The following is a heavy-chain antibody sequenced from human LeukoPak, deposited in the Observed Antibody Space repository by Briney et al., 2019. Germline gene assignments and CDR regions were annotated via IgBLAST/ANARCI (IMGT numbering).Heavy chain of an antibody. CDR2: ISYDGSNK. CDR1: GFTFSSYA. J-gene: IGHJ6*02. CDR3: ARGTGGRVATISYYYYGLDV. V-gene: IGHV3-30-3*01. D-gene: IGHD5-12*01. Sequence: PGRPLRLSCAASGFTFSSYAIHWVRQAPGKGLEWVAVISYDGSNKYYADSVKGRFTISRDNSKNTLYLQMNSLRAEDTAVYYCARGTGGRVATISYYYYGLDVWGQGTTVTVSS.